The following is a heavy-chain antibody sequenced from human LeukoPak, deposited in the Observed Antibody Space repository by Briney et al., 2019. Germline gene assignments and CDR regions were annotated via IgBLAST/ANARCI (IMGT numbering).Heavy chain of an antibody. CDR1: GGSISSGGYS. V-gene: IGHV4-30-2*01. CDR3: ARVGSDWNDVRYNWFDP. D-gene: IGHD1-1*01. J-gene: IGHJ5*02. Sequence: SETLSLTCAVSGGSISSGGYSWSRIRQPPGKGLEWIGYIFQSGSTYYNPSLKSRVTISVDRSKNQFSLKLSSVTAADTAVYYCARVGSDWNDVRYNWFDPWGQGTLVTVSS. CDR2: IFQSGST.